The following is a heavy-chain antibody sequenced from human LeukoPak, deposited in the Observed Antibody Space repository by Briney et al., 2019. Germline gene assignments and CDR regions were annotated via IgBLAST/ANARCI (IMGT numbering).Heavy chain of an antibody. CDR2: INHNGNVN. CDR1: GFTFSSYW. V-gene: IGHV3-7*03. Sequence: GGSLRLSCAASGFTFSSYWMNWARQAPGKGLEWVASINHNGNVNYYVDSVKGRFTISRDNAKNSLYLQMNNLRAEDTAVYFCARGGGLDVWGQGATVTVSS. CDR3: ARGGGLDV. D-gene: IGHD3-16*01. J-gene: IGHJ6*02.